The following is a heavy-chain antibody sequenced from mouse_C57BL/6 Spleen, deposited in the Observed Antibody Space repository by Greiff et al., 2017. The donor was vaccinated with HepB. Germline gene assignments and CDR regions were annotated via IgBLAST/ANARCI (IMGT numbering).Heavy chain of an antibody. Sequence: DVMLVESGGGLVKPGGSLKLSCAASGFTFSDYGMHWVRQAPEKGLEWVAYISSGSSTIYYADTVKGRFTISRDNAKNTLFLQMTSLRSEDTAMYYCARQMITRYFDVWGTGTTVTVSS. CDR3: ARQMITRYFDV. CDR1: GFTFSDYG. J-gene: IGHJ1*03. D-gene: IGHD2-4*01. V-gene: IGHV5-17*01. CDR2: ISSGSSTI.